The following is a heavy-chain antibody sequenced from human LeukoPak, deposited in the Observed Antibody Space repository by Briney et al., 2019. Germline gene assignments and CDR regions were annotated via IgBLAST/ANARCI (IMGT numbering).Heavy chain of an antibody. V-gene: IGHV3-30*18. CDR3: AKDAGSMVQSN. Sequence: PGGSLRLSCAAAGFTFSSYGMHWVRQAPGKGLEWVAVISYDGSNKYYADSVKGRFTISRDNSKSTLYLQMNSLRAEDTAVYYSAKDAGSMVQSNWGQGTLVTVSS. CDR1: GFTFSSYG. J-gene: IGHJ4*02. CDR2: ISYDGSNK. D-gene: IGHD3-10*01.